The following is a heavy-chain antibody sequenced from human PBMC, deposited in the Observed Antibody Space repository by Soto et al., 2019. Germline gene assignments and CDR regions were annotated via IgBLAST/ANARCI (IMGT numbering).Heavy chain of an antibody. D-gene: IGHD3-3*01. CDR2: ISAYNGNT. Sequence: ASVKVSCKASGYTFTSYGISWVRQAPGQGLERMGWISAYNGNTNYAQKLQGRVTMTTDTSTSTAYMELRSLRSDDTAVYYCGREYYDFWSGQHENYGMDVWGQGTTVTVS. CDR1: GYTFTSYG. CDR3: GREYYDFWSGQHENYGMDV. J-gene: IGHJ6*02. V-gene: IGHV1-18*01.